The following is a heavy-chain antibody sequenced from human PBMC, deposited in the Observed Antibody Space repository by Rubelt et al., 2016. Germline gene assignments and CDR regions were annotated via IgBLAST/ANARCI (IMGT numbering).Heavy chain of an antibody. V-gene: IGHV4-61*05. CDR1: GGSISSSSYY. Sequence: QLQLQESGPGLVKPSETLSLTCTVSGGSISSSSYYWGWIRQPPGKGLEWIGYIYYSGSTNYNPSLKGRVTISVEASKNPFSLKLSSVTAAETAVYYCARGSSSSELDFDYWGQGTLVSVSS. J-gene: IGHJ4*02. CDR3: ARGSSSSELDFDY. D-gene: IGHD6-6*01. CDR2: IYYSGST.